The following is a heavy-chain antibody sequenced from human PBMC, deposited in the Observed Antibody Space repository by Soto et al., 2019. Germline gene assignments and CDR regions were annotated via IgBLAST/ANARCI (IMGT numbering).Heavy chain of an antibody. CDR3: AKRAGDGYLDY. CDR1: GFTFSSSA. D-gene: IGHD4-17*01. V-gene: IGHV3-23*01. CDR2: ISGAGDST. J-gene: IGHJ4*02. Sequence: EVQLLESWGGLVQPGETLRLSWAASGFTFSSSAMNWVRQAPGKGPEWVSFISGAGDSTYYADSVKGRFTISRDNSRNTLYLQMNSLRAEDTAIYYCAKRAGDGYLDYWGQGTLVTVSS.